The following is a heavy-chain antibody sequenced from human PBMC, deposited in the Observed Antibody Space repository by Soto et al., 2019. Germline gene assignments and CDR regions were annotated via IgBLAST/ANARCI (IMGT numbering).Heavy chain of an antibody. D-gene: IGHD3-10*01. CDR1: GGSISSYY. CDR2: IYYSGSS. CDR3: ARHNYGSGSTYFAY. J-gene: IGHJ4*02. Sequence: SETLSLTCAVSGGSISSYYWRCSRQPPGKGGEGIGDIYYSGSSNYNPSLKRRGAISVDTTKNQFSLKLNSMTAADTAVYYCARHNYGSGSTYFAYWGQGTLVTVSS. V-gene: IGHV4-59*08.